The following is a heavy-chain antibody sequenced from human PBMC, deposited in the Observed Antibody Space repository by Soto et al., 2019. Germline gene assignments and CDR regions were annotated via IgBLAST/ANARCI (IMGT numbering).Heavy chain of an antibody. CDR3: TTDYYDSSGYDH. V-gene: IGHV3-15*01. Sequence: GGSLRLSCAASGFTFSNAWMSWVRQAPGKGLEWVGRIKRKTDGGTTDYAAPVKGRFTISRDDSKNTLYLQMNSLKTEDTAVYYCTTDYYDSSGYDHWGQGTLVTVSS. CDR1: GFTFSNAW. CDR2: IKRKTDGGTT. D-gene: IGHD3-22*01. J-gene: IGHJ4*02.